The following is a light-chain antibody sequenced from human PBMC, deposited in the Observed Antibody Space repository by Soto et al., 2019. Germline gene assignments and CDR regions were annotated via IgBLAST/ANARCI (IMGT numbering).Light chain of an antibody. CDR3: QQFNSYPRT. CDR1: QSISSY. V-gene: IGKV1-39*01. CDR2: AAS. Sequence: DIQMTQSPSTLSASVGDRVTITCRASQSISSYLNWYQQKPGKAPKLLIYAASSLQSGVPSRFSGSGSGTDFTLTISSLQPADFATYYCQQFNSYPRTFGQGTKVDNK. J-gene: IGKJ1*01.